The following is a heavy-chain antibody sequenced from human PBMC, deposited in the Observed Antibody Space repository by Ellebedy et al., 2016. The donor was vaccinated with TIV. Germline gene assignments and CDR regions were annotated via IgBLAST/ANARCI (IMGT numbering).Heavy chain of an antibody. D-gene: IGHD1-7*01. Sequence: GESLKISCAASGFTFSDSWMHWVRQAPGKGLVWVSRINGVGSDTAYAASVKGRFTISRDNAKDTLYLQMSSLRVEDTAVYYCASGNYRGLDFWGQGTLVTVSS. V-gene: IGHV3-74*03. J-gene: IGHJ4*02. CDR1: GFTFSDSW. CDR3: ASGNYRGLDF. CDR2: INGVGSDT.